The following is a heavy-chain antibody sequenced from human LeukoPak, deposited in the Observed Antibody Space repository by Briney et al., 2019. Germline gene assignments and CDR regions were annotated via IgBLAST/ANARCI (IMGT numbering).Heavy chain of an antibody. J-gene: IGHJ5*02. V-gene: IGHV3-30*02. CDR2: IRFEGNEK. Sequence: GGSLRLSCAAFGFSFSYYGMHWVRQAPGKGLEWVAFIRFEGNEKFYADSVKGRFRISRDNSKNTLYLEMNSQRGEDTAVYYCAKDLMRDRWFGESWGQGTLVTVSS. CDR3: AKDLMRDRWFGES. D-gene: IGHD3-10*01. CDR1: GFSFSYYG.